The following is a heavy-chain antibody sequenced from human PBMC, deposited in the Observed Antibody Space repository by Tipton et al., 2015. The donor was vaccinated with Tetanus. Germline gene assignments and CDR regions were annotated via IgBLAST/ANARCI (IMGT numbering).Heavy chain of an antibody. Sequence: TLSLTCGVYGGSFTGYYWSWIRQSLGKGLEYIGEINPSGSTNYNPSLKSRVSISIDTSKNQFSLKLSSATAADTAVYYCARANGPGSYLDYWGQGTLVTVSS. CDR3: ARANGPGSYLDY. CDR2: INPSGST. V-gene: IGHV4-34*01. CDR1: GGSFTGYY. J-gene: IGHJ4*02. D-gene: IGHD2-8*01.